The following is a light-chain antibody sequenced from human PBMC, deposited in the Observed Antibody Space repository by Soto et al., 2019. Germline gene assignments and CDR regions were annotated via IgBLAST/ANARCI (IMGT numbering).Light chain of an antibody. CDR1: QGISRY. CDR3: QQLNSYPRTT. J-gene: IGKJ5*01. Sequence: DIQLTQSPSFLSASVGDRVTITCRASQGISRYLAWYQQKPGKAPKLLIYAASTLQSGVPSRFSGSGSGIEFTLTISSLQREDVATYYCQQLNSYPRTTFGQGTRLEI. V-gene: IGKV1-9*01. CDR2: AAS.